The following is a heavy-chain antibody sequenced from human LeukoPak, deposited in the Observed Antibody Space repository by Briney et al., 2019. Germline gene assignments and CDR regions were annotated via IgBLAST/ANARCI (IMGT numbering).Heavy chain of an antibody. J-gene: IGHJ4*02. CDR1: GGSISSYY. CDR2: IYYSGST. CDR3: ARGGYYYSINFDY. V-gene: IGHV4-59*01. Sequence: PSETLSLTCTVSGGSISSYYWSWIRQPPGKGLEWIGYIYYSGSTNYNPSLKSRVTISVDTSKNQFSLKLSSVTAADTAVYYCARGGYYYSINFDYWGQGTLVTVSS. D-gene: IGHD3-10*01.